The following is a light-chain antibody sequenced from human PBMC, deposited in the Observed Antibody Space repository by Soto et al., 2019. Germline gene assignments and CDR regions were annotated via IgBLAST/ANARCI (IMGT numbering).Light chain of an antibody. CDR1: QDISNY. V-gene: IGKV1-33*01. J-gene: IGKJ1*01. CDR2: DAS. CDR3: QQYDNLPWT. Sequence: DIQMTQSPSSLSASVGDRVTITCQASQDISNYLNWYQQKPGKAPMLLIYDASNLETGVPSRFSGSGSGTDFTFTISSLQAEDIATYYCQQYDNLPWTFGQGTKVEIK.